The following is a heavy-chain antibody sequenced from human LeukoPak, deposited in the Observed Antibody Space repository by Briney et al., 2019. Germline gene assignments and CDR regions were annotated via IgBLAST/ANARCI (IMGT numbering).Heavy chain of an antibody. V-gene: IGHV3-23*03. CDR2: IYSGGST. D-gene: IGHD6-13*01. CDR1: GFTFSSYA. CDR3: AKGAAAGTRPPYFDY. Sequence: GGSLRLSCAASGFTFSSYAMNWVRQAPGKGLEWVSVIYSGGSTYYADSVKGRFTISRDNSKNTLYLQMNSLRAEDTAVYYCAKGAAAGTRPPYFDYWGQGTLVTVSS. J-gene: IGHJ4*02.